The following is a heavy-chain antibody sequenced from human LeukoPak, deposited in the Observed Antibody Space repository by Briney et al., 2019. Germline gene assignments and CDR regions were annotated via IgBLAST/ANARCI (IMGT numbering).Heavy chain of an antibody. CDR2: IRSKAYGGTT. CDR1: GFTFGDYA. V-gene: IGHV3-49*04. J-gene: IGHJ4*02. D-gene: IGHD2-2*01. CDR3: TREEIGCCSSTSCYHFDY. Sequence: PGGSLRLSCTASGFTFGDYAMSWVRQAPGKGLEWVGFIRSKAYGGTTEYAASVKGRFTISRDDSKSIAYLQMNSLKTEDTAVYYCTREEIGCCSSTSCYHFDYWGQGTLVTVSS.